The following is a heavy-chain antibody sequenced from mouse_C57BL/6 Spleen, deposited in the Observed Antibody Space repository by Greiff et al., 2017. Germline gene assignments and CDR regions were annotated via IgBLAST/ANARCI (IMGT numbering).Heavy chain of an antibody. CDR3: TREGGNYEGFAY. CDR2: IDPETGGT. Sequence: QVQLQQSGAELVRPGASVTLSCTASGFTFTDYEMHWVKQTPVQGLEWIGAIDPETGGTAYDPKFKGKAIVTADKSSSTAYMELRSLTSEDSAVYYCTREGGNYEGFAYWGQGTLVTVSA. V-gene: IGHV1-15*01. D-gene: IGHD2-1*01. CDR1: GFTFTDYE. J-gene: IGHJ3*01.